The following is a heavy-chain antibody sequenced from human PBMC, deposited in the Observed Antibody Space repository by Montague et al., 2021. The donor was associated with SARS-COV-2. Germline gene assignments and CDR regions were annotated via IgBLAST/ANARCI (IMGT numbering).Heavy chain of an antibody. CDR2: IYHGGST. J-gene: IGHJ6*03. CDR1: GGSFSTYS. CDR3: ARLGDGVVPSPILGVGPYYSYYYMDV. D-gene: IGHD2-2*02. V-gene: IGHV4-34*01. Sequence: SETLSLTCAVHGGSFSTYSWFWIRQPPGKGLEWIREIYHGGSTNYNPSLKSRVTISADTSKNQFSLKLTSVAAADTAVYYCARLGDGVVPSPILGVGPYYSYYYMDVWGKGTTVTVSS.